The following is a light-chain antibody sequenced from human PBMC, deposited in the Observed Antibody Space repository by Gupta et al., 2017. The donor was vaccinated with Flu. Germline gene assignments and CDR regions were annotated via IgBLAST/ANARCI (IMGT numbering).Light chain of an antibody. Sequence: YQHLPGTAPRLLIYNDNQRPSGVPDRFSGSKSGTSASLAIGGLQSEDEADYYCAAWDDSLTALSADGSLTGLWVFGGGTKLSVL. CDR2: NDN. V-gene: IGLV1-44*01. J-gene: IGLJ3*02. CDR3: AAWDDSLTALSADGSLTGLWV.